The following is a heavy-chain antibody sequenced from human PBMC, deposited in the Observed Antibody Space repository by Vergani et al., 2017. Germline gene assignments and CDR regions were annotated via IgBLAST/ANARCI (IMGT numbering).Heavy chain of an antibody. CDR2: ISWNSGSI. D-gene: IGHD2-15*01. CDR3: ARDCPGCSGGTDY. CDR1: GFTVSSNY. J-gene: IGHJ4*02. V-gene: IGHV3-9*01. Sequence: EVQLVESGGGLVQPGGSLRLSCAASGFTVSSNYMSWVRQAPGKGLEWVSGISWNSGSIGYADSVKGRFTISRDNAKNSLYLQMNSLRAEDTALYYCARDCPGCSGGTDYWGQGTLVTVSS.